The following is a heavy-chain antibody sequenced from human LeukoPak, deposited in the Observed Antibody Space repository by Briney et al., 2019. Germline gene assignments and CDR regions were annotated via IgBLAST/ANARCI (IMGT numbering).Heavy chain of an antibody. J-gene: IGHJ1*01. Sequence: GGSLRLSRAASGFTFSEAWMHWVRQAPGKGLAWVSRINNDGSTTRYADSVKGRFTISRDNAKNTLYLQMNSLRAEDTAVYYCARVSGPGMNEYFHLWGQGTLVTVSS. D-gene: IGHD3-10*01. CDR3: ARVSGPGMNEYFHL. CDR2: INNDGSTT. CDR1: GFTFSEAW. V-gene: IGHV3-74*01.